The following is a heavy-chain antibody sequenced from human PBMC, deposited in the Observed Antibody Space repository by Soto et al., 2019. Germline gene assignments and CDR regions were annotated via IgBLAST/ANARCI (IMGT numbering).Heavy chain of an antibody. CDR1: GFPFSSYV. CDR2: ISGSGGST. CDR3: AKADRWTTSTPNFDY. V-gene: IGHV3-23*01. D-gene: IGHD2-15*01. J-gene: IGHJ4*02. Sequence: GGSLRLSCAVSGFPFSSYVMRWVGQSPGKGLEWVSGISGSGGSTYYADSVQGRFNIARDNSKNKLYLQMNSLRAEATAVYYCAKADRWTTSTPNFDYWGQGTLVTVSS.